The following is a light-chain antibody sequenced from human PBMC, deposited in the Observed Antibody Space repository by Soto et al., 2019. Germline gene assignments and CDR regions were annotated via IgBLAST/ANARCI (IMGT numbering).Light chain of an antibody. J-gene: IGLJ2*01. CDR1: SSNIGNNY. CDR3: GTWDSSLSGVV. CDR2: DNN. V-gene: IGLV1-51*01. Sequence: QSALTQPPSVSAAPGQKVTISCSGSSSNIGNNYVSWYQQLPGTAPKLLIYDNNKRPSGIPDRFSGSKSGTSATLGITGLRTGDEADYYCGTWDSSLSGVVFGGGTKVTVL.